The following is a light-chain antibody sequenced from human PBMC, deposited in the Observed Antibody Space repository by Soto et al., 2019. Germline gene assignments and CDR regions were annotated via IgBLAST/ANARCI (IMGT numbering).Light chain of an antibody. Sequence: ENVLTQSPGTLSLSPGERATLSCRASQSVSSNYLAWYQQKPGQAPRLLVSGAANRATGISDRFSGSGSGTDFTLIISRLEPEDFAVYYCQQYGSSPLTFGGGTKVEIK. CDR3: QQYGSSPLT. J-gene: IGKJ4*01. CDR2: GAA. V-gene: IGKV3-20*01. CDR1: QSVSSNY.